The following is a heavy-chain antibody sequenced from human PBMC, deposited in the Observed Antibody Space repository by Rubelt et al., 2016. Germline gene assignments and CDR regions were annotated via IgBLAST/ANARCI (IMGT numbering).Heavy chain of an antibody. CDR2: INTDGKRT. V-gene: IGHV3-74*02. CDR3: ARVTPRGGATSYFDY. Sequence: EVQLVESGGGLVQPEGSLRLSCAVSGFSFSTYWMRWVRQAPGKGLVWVSHINTDGKRTNYADSVKGRFTISRDNAKNTLFLQMNSLRTEDTAVYYCARVTPRGGATSYFDYWGQGALVTVSS. CDR1: GFSFSTYW. J-gene: IGHJ4*02. D-gene: IGHD2-21*01.